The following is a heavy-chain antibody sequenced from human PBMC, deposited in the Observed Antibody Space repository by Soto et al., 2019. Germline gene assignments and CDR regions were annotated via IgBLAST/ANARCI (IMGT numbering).Heavy chain of an antibody. Sequence: SETLSLTCAVYGGSFSGYYWSWIRQPPGKGLEWIGEINHSGSTNYNPSLKSRVTISVDTSKNQFSLKLSSVTAADTAVYYCARGRIVATIRNYYYYGMDVWGQGTTVTVSS. CDR3: ARGRIVATIRNYYYYGMDV. D-gene: IGHD5-12*01. CDR1: GGSFSGYY. J-gene: IGHJ6*02. V-gene: IGHV4-34*01. CDR2: INHSGST.